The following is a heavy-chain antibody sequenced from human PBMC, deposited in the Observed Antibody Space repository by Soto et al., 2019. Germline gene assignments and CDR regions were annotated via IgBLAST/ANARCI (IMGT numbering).Heavy chain of an antibody. J-gene: IGHJ4*02. CDR3: AKDFIMAAAGPIDY. CDR2: IIDRGGST. D-gene: IGHD6-13*01. V-gene: IGHV3-23*01. CDR1: GFTFSSYA. Sequence: EVQLLESGGGLVQPGGSLRLSCAASGFTFSSYAMSWVRQAPGKGLEWVSAIIDRGGSTYYADSVKGRFTISRYNSKNTLYLQMNSLRADDTALYYCAKDFIMAAAGPIDYWGQGTLVTVSS.